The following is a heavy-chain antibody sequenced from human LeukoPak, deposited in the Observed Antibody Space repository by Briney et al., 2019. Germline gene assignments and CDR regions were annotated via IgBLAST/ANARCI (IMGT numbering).Heavy chain of an antibody. CDR1: GGSISSYY. CDR3: ARGGDYGYYYYYYGMDV. D-gene: IGHD4-17*01. J-gene: IGHJ6*02. CDR2: IYYSGST. V-gene: IGHV4-59*01. Sequence: KPSETLSLTCTVSGGSISSYYWSWIRQPPGKGLEWIGYIYYSGSTNYNPSLKSRVTISVDTSKNQFSLKLSSVTAADTAVYYCARGGDYGYYYYYYGMDVWGQGTTVTVSS.